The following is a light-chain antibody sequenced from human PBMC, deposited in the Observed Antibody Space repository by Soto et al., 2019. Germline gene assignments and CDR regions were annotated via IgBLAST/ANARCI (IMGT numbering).Light chain of an antibody. CDR1: QSISSY. Sequence: IQVTQSPSSLSASIGDTVTISCRASQSISSYLNWYQQKPGKAPKLLIYAASSLQSGVPSRFSGSGSGTDFTLTISSLQPEDFATYYCQQSYSTLWTFGQGTKVDIK. CDR3: QQSYSTLWT. J-gene: IGKJ1*01. CDR2: AAS. V-gene: IGKV1-39*01.